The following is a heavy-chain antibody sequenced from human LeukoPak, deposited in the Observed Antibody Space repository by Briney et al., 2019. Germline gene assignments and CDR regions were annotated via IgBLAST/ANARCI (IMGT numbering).Heavy chain of an antibody. Sequence: SETLSLTCTVSGGSISSYYWSWIRQPPGKGLEWIGYIYYSGSTNYNPSLKSRVTISVDTSKNQFSLKLSSVTAADTAVYYGARTYDFWSGYNPYYYYYMDVWGKGTTVTVSS. D-gene: IGHD3-3*01. CDR3: ARTYDFWSGYNPYYYYYMDV. J-gene: IGHJ6*03. CDR1: GGSISSYY. CDR2: IYYSGST. V-gene: IGHV4-59*01.